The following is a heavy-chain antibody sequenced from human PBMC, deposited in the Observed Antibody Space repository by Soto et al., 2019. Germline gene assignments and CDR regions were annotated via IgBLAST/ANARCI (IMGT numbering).Heavy chain of an antibody. CDR2: INQDGSEK. Sequence: EVQLMESGGGLVQPGWSLRLSCAASGFPFSPYWMDWVRQTPGKGLEWVANINQDGSEKNYVDSVKGRFTIYRDNAKNSLYLQMSSLTAEDSALYYCSRSLNSWGQGTLVTVSS. J-gene: IGHJ4*02. CDR3: SRSLNS. CDR1: GFPFSPYW. V-gene: IGHV3-7*01.